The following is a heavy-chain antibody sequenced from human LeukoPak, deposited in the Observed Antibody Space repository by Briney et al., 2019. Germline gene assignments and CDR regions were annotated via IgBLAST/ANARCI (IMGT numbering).Heavy chain of an antibody. V-gene: IGHV7-4-1*02. CDR1: GYTFTSYS. J-gene: IGHJ5*02. Sequence: ASVKVSCKASGYTFTSYSINWVRQAPGQGLEWMGWIDSKTGNPTYAQGFTGRFIFSLDTSVTTAYLQISSLKAEDTAVYYCARDVGYYDSSGYYLGWFDPWGQGTLVTVSS. CDR3: ARDVGYYDSSGYYLGWFDP. CDR2: IDSKTGNP. D-gene: IGHD3-22*01.